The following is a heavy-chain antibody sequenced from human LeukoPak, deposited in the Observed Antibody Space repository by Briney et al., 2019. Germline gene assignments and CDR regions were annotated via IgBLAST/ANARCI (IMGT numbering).Heavy chain of an antibody. CDR2: INPNSGVT. Sequence: ASVKVSCKASGYTFTGYYMHWVRQAPGQGLEWMGRINPNSGVTNYAQKFQGRVTMTRDTSISTAYMELSRLRSDDTAVYYCARLGRITMVRGADQYYYYYMDVWGKGTTVTVSS. CDR1: GYTFTGYY. D-gene: IGHD3-10*01. J-gene: IGHJ6*03. CDR3: ARLGRITMVRGADQYYYYYMDV. V-gene: IGHV1-2*06.